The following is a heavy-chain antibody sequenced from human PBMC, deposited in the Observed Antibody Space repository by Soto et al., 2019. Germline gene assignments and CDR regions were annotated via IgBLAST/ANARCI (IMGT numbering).Heavy chain of an antibody. J-gene: IGHJ4*02. CDR2: IYSGGST. CDR3: AKSPGMYYYDSSGYYHYDY. CDR1: GLTVSNNY. V-gene: IGHV3-66*01. Sequence: GGSLRLSCAASGLTVSNNYISWVRQSPGKGLEWVSLIYSGGSTKYADSVKGRFTISRDNSKNTMYLQMNSLRAEDTAVYYCAKSPGMYYYDSSGYYHYDYWGQGTLVTVSS. D-gene: IGHD3-22*01.